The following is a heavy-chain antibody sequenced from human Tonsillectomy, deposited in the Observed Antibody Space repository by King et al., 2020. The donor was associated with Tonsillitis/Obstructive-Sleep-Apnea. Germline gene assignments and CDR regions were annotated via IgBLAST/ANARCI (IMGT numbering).Heavy chain of an antibody. D-gene: IGHD3-3*01. CDR2: IVVGSGNN. V-gene: IGHV1-58*01. CDR1: GFNFTSSA. J-gene: IGHJ4*02. Sequence: QLVQSGPEVKKPGTSVKVSCKASGFNFTSSAVQWVRQARGQRLEWIGWIVVGSGNNNYAQKFQERVTITRDMSTTTAYMGLSSLQSEDTAVYYCAAVSFWSGYYSFDYWGQGTLVTVSS. CDR3: AAVSFWSGYYSFDY.